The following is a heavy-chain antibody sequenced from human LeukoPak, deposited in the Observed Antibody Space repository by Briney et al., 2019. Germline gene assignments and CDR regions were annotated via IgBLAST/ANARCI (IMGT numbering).Heavy chain of an antibody. CDR2: MNPNSGNT. CDR1: GYTFTSYD. J-gene: IGHJ6*02. CDR3: ARGSYSSSWYHGTGYYYYYGLDV. D-gene: IGHD6-13*01. V-gene: IGHV1-8*01. Sequence: ASVKVSCKASGYTFTSYDINWVRQATGQGLEWMGWMNPNSGNTGYAQKFQGRVTMTRNTSISTAYMELSSLRSEDTAVDYCARGSYSSSWYHGTGYYYYYGLDVWGQGTTVTVSS.